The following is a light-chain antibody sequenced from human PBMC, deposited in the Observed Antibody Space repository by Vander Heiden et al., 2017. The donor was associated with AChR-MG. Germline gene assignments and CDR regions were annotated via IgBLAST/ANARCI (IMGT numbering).Light chain of an antibody. CDR3: NSRDSSGNHLVV. CDR1: SLRSYY. CDR2: GKN. V-gene: IGLV3-19*01. J-gene: IGLJ2*01. Sequence: SSELTQDPAVSVAVGQTVRITCQGDSLRSYYASWYQQKPGQAPVLVIYGKNNRPSGIPDRFSGSSSGNTASLTITGAQAEDEADYYCNSRDSSGNHLVVFGGGTKLTVL.